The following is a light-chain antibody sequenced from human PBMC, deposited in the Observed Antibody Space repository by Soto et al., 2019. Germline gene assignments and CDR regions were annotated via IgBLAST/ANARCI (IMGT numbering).Light chain of an antibody. CDR2: GAS. V-gene: IGKV3-20*01. CDR1: QSLGSD. J-gene: IGKJ4*01. Sequence: EIVMTQSPGTLSLSPGDTATLSCRASQSLGSDLAWYQQKPGQAPSLLIYGASGRATGIPDRFSGSGSGTDFTLTISRLEPEDFAVYYCQQYGSSPLTFGGGTKVDIK. CDR3: QQYGSSPLT.